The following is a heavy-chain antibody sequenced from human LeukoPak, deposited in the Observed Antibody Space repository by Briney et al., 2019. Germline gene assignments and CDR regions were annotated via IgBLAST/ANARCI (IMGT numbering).Heavy chain of an antibody. V-gene: IGHV4-39*07. CDR3: ARTDQAYCGGDCYSVYFDY. CDR2: IYYSGST. D-gene: IGHD2-21*02. Sequence: SETLSLTCTVSGGSISSSSYYWGWIRQPPGKGLEWIGSIYYSGSTYYNPSLKSRVTISVDTSKNQFSLKLSSVTAADTAVYYCARTDQAYCGGDCYSVYFDYWGQGALVTVSS. CDR1: GGSISSSSYY. J-gene: IGHJ4*02.